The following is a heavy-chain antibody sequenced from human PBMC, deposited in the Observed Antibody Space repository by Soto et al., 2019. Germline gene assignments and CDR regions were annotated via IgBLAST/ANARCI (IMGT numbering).Heavy chain of an antibody. D-gene: IGHD6-19*01. J-gene: IGHJ4*02. V-gene: IGHV3-66*01. CDR1: GFTGSSND. CDR2: IYSGGST. CDR3: ARDGDAQWPQAY. Sequence: GGSVRLACAASGFTGSSNDMSWVRQAPGKGLEWVSVIYSGGSTYYADSVKGRFTISRDNSKNTLYLQMNSLRAEDTAVYYCARDGDAQWPQAYWGQGTLVTVSS.